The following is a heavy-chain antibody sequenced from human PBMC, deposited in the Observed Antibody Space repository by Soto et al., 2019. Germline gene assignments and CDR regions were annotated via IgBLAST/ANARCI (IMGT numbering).Heavy chain of an antibody. CDR2: IYDSGST. Sequence: QVQLQESGPGLVKPSETLSLTCTVSGGSISSYYWSWIRQPPGKGLEWIGYIYDSGSTNYNPSLKSRVAISVDTSKNQFYLKLSSVAAADTAVYYCARVEDCSGGSCYSDRGYFDYWGQGTLVTVSS. V-gene: IGHV4-59*01. CDR1: GGSISSYY. CDR3: ARVEDCSGGSCYSDRGYFDY. J-gene: IGHJ4*02. D-gene: IGHD2-15*01.